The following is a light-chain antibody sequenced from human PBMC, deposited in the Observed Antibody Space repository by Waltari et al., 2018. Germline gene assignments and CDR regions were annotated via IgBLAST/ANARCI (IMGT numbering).Light chain of an antibody. J-gene: IGKJ1*01. V-gene: IGKV2-28*01. Sequence: DIVVTQYPLSLPVIPGEPASISCRSSQSLLDRNGYNLLDWYLQKPGQSPQLLIYCGSNRASGVPDRFSGSGSGRDFTLKISRVEAEDVGVYYCMQALQTPWTFGQGTKVEIK. CDR3: MQALQTPWT. CDR1: QSLLDRNGYNL. CDR2: CGS.